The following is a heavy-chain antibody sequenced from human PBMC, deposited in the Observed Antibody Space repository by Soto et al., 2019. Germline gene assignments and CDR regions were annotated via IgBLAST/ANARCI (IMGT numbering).Heavy chain of an antibody. V-gene: IGHV4-39*01. CDR3: ARHSRLYDSSGYAPNDAFDI. CDR1: GGSISSSSYY. D-gene: IGHD3-22*01. J-gene: IGHJ3*02. CDR2: IYYSGST. Sequence: NPSETLSLTCTVSGGSISSSSYYWGWIRQPPGKGLEWIGSIYYSGSTYYNPSLKSRVTISVDTSKNQFSLKLSSVTAADTAVYYCARHSRLYDSSGYAPNDAFDIWGQGTMVTVSS.